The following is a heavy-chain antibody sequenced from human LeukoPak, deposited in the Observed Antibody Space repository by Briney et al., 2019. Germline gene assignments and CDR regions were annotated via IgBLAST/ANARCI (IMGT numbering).Heavy chain of an antibody. D-gene: IGHD5-12*01. CDR3: ARDLVATTGGFDY. Sequence: SQTLSLTCTVSGGSISSDDYYWSWIRQHPGKGLEWIGYIHYSGSTYYNPSLKSRVTISVDTSKNQFSLKVNSVTAADTAVYYCARDLVATTGGFDYWGQGTLVTVSS. V-gene: IGHV4-30-4*01. CDR1: GGSISSDDYY. J-gene: IGHJ4*02. CDR2: IHYSGST.